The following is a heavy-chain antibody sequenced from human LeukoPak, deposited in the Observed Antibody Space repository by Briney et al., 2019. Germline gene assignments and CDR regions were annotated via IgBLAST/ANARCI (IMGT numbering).Heavy chain of an antibody. CDR1: GFTFGDYT. D-gene: IGHD5-18*01. CDR2: IRSKVYGGTT. CDR3: TRDRSYGLFDC. Sequence: GGSLRLSCTASGFTFGDYTMNWFRQAPGEGLEWVAFIRSKVYGGTTEYAASVKGRFTISRDDSKSIAYLQMISLKTEDTAVYYCTRDRSYGLFDCWGQGTLVTVSS. V-gene: IGHV3-49*03. J-gene: IGHJ4*02.